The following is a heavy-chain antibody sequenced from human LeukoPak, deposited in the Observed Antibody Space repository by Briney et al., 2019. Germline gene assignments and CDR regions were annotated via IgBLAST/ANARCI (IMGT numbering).Heavy chain of an antibody. CDR3: AWGWGNSWYFYYYGMDV. Sequence: SETLSLTCAVYGGSFSGYYWSWIRQPPGKGLEWIGEINHSGSTNYNPSLKSRVTISVDTSKNQFSLKLSSVTAADTAVYYCAWGWGNSWYFYYYGMDVWGQGTTVTVSS. CDR1: GGSFSGYY. CDR2: INHSGST. V-gene: IGHV4-34*01. D-gene: IGHD5-18*01. J-gene: IGHJ6*02.